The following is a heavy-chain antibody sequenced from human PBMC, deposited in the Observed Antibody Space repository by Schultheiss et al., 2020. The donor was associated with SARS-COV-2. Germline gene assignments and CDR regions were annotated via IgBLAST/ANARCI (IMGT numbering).Heavy chain of an antibody. J-gene: IGHJ3*02. CDR1: GGSISSSSYY. CDR3: ARGFGAGPFDI. D-gene: IGHD3-10*01. V-gene: IGHV4-39*01. Sequence: SQTLSLTCTVSGGSISSSSYYWSWIRQPPGKGLEWVGSIYYSGSTYYNPSLKSRVTISVDTSKNQFSLKLSSVTAADTAVYYCARGFGAGPFDIWGQGTTVTVSS. CDR2: IYYSGST.